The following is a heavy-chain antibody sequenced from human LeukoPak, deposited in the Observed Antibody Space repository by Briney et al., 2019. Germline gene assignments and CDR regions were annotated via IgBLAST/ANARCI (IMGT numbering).Heavy chain of an antibody. CDR1: GYTFTGYY. Sequence: ASVKVSCKSSGYTFTGYYMHWVRQAPGQGLEWMGWINPNSGGTNYAQKFQGRVTMTRDTSISTAYMELSRLGSDDTAVYYCARDEEMATMGIDYWGQGTLVTVSS. CDR2: INPNSGGT. CDR3: ARDEEMATMGIDY. D-gene: IGHD5-24*01. J-gene: IGHJ4*02. V-gene: IGHV1-2*02.